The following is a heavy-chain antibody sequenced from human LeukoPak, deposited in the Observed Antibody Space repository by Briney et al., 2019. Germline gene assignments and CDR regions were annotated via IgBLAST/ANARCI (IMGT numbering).Heavy chain of an antibody. J-gene: IGHJ4*02. CDR3: ANRVTGLIEKSSIRIDY. CDR1: GFTFSSYA. D-gene: IGHD2-21*01. V-gene: IGHV3-23*01. CDR2: ISGSGTIT. Sequence: GGSLRLSCAASGFTFSSYAMSWVRQAPGKGLEWVSAISGSGTITYYADSVKGRFTISRDNSKNTLYLQMNSLRAEDTAVYYCANRVTGLIEKSSIRIDYWGQGSLVTVSS.